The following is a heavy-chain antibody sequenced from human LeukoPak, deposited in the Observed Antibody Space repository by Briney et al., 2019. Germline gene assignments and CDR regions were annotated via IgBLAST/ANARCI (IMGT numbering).Heavy chain of an antibody. V-gene: IGHV4-39*07. J-gene: IGHJ5*02. CDR1: GGSISSSTYF. Sequence: SETLSLTCTVSGGSISSSTYFWGWIRQPPGKGLEWIGTIYYSASTYYNPSLKSRVTISVDSSKNQFSLRLSSVTAADTAVYYCARESLTWLQSRTSWFDPWGQGTLVTVSS. CDR3: ARESLTWLQSRTSWFDP. CDR2: IYYSAST. D-gene: IGHD5-24*01.